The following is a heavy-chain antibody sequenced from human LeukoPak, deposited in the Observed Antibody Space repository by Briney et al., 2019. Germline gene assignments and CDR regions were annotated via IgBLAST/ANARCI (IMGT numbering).Heavy chain of an antibody. V-gene: IGHV1-18*01. CDR1: GYTFTNYG. CDR2: ISTNSDIR. Sequence: ASVKVSCKASGYTFTNYGISWVRQAPGQGLEWMGWISTNSDIRTYAQTLQGRFTMTTDTATTTAYMELNNLTFDDTAAYYCARHKTTTPHYYYYYMDVWGKGTTVTVSS. CDR3: ARHKTTTPHYYYYYMDV. J-gene: IGHJ6*03. D-gene: IGHD4-11*01.